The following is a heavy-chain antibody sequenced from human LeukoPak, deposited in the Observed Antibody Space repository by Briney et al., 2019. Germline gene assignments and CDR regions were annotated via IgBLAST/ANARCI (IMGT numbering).Heavy chain of an antibody. Sequence: GGSLRLSCAASGFTFSNYDMPWVRQAPGKGLEWVAVICFGGNNKYYADSVKGRFTISRDNSKDTVYLQMNSMRAEDTAVYYCENDREGTTFDNWGQGTLVTVSS. J-gene: IGHJ4*02. CDR2: ICFGGNNK. CDR1: GFTFSNYD. D-gene: IGHD1/OR15-1a*01. CDR3: ENDREGTTFDN. V-gene: IGHV3-33*06.